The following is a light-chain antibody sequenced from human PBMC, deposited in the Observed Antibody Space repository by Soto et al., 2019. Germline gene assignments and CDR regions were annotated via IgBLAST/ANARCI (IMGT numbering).Light chain of an antibody. J-gene: IGKJ1*01. V-gene: IGKV1-5*03. CDR3: QHYNSYSEA. CDR2: KAS. Sequence: DIQMTQSPSTLSGSVGDRVTITCRASQTISSWLAWYQQKPGKAPKLLIYKASTLKSGVPSRFSGSGSGTEFTLTISSLQPDAVATYYCQHYNSYSEAFGQGTTVELK. CDR1: QTISSW.